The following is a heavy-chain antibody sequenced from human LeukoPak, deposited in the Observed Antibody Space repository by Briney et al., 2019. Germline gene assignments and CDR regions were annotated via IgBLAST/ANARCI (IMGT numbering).Heavy chain of an antibody. J-gene: IGHJ4*02. CDR2: ISSSGGST. Sequence: GGSLRLSCAASGFTFSSYEMHWVRQAPGKGLEWVSTISSSGGSTYYADSVKGRFTISRDNSKSTVYLQMNSLRAEDTAVYYCAKATFASSWNLYFDYWGQGTLVTVSS. CDR1: GFTFSSYE. D-gene: IGHD6-13*01. V-gene: IGHV3-23*01. CDR3: AKATFASSWNLYFDY.